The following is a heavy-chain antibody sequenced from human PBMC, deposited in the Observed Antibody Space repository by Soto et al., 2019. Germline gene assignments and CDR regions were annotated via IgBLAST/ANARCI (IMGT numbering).Heavy chain of an antibody. J-gene: IGHJ4*01. V-gene: IGHV3-48*03. CDR2: ICASAYSV. Sequence: PVGSLRLSCEAAGVTFNRDDMSWVRQAPGKGLEWVSYICASAYSVNYSDSMKGRFTISRDNARNSLYLQMSSLRAEDTAVYYCARVNLVAVASLFSYYFDSWGQGTLVTVSS. CDR1: GVTFNRDD. CDR3: ARVNLVAVASLFSYYFDS. D-gene: IGHD2-8*02.